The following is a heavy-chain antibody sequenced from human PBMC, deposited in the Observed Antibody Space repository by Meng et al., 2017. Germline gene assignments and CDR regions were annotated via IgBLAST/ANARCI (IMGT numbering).Heavy chain of an antibody. CDR3: ASNYDFFF. D-gene: IGHD3-3*01. CDR2: IKEDGSEK. V-gene: IGHV3-7*01. CDR1: GFTFSGYW. J-gene: IGHJ4*02. Sequence: GESLKISCAASGFTFSGYWMSWIRHVPGKGLEWVANIKEDGSEKYYVDSVKGRFTISRDNAKNSLFLQMNSLRAEDTAVYYCASNYDFFFWGQGTLVNGAS.